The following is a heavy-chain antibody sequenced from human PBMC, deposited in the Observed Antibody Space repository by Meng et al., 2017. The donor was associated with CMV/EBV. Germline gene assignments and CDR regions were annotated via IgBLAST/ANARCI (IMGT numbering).Heavy chain of an antibody. CDR3: AREVNVPVTSDCFDI. Sequence: QVQLQESGPGLVKPSQTLSLTCSVSGGSISNGNYFWSWVRQHPGKGLEWIGYIHYNVRAYYNPSLKSRVTISVDTSKNQFFLNLNSVTAADTAVYYCAREVNVPVTSDCFDIWGQGTMVTVSS. CDR2: IHYNVRA. D-gene: IGHD3-10*02. V-gene: IGHV4-31*03. J-gene: IGHJ3*02. CDR1: GGSISNGNYF.